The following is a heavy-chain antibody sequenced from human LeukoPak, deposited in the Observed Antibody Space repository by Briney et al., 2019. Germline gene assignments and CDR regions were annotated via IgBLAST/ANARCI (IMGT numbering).Heavy chain of an antibody. V-gene: IGHV4-39*07. Sequence: SETLSLTCTVSGGSISSSSYYWGWIRQPPGKGLEWIGSIYYSGSTYYNPSLKSRVTISVDTSMNQFSLKLSSVTAADTAVYYCARERDLQQQLRWISYFDYWGQGTLVTVSS. D-gene: IGHD6-13*01. CDR1: GGSISSSSYY. CDR2: IYYSGST. CDR3: ARERDLQQQLRWISYFDY. J-gene: IGHJ4*02.